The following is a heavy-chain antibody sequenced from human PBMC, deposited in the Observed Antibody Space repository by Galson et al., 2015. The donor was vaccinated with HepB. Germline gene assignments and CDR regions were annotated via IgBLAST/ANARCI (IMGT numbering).Heavy chain of an antibody. D-gene: IGHD2-2*01. CDR1: GFTFSSYG. CDR2: ISYDGSNK. J-gene: IGHJ4*02. Sequence: SLRLSCAASGFTFSSYGMHWVRQAPGKGLEWVAVISYDGSNKYYADSVKGRFTISRDNSKNTLYLQMNSLRAEDTAVYYCAKGGHCSSTSCYLDYWGQGTLVTVSS. V-gene: IGHV3-30*18. CDR3: AKGGHCSSTSCYLDY.